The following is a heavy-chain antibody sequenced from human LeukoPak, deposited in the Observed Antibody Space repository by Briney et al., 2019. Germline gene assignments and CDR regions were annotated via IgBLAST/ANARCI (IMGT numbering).Heavy chain of an antibody. J-gene: IGHJ4*02. CDR1: GGSIISYY. Sequence: SAEPLSLPCPAPGGSIISYYWSGIRRPPGKGLEWIAYISDIGSINYNPSLKSRVTISLDTSKNQFSLKLSSVTAADTAVYYCAGHHPRNTVDFWGQGTLVTVSS. CDR3: AGHHPRNTVDF. D-gene: IGHD2-8*02. CDR2: ISDIGSI. V-gene: IGHV4-59*08.